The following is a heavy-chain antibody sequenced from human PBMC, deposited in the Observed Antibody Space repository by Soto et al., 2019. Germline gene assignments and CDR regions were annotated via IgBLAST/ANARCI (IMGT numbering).Heavy chain of an antibody. Sequence: QVQLQESGPGLVKPSGTLSLTCAVSGGSISSSNWWSWVRQPPGKGLEWIGEIYHSGSTNYNPSLKSRVTTSVDKSKNQFSLKLSSVTAADTAVYYCARVGDYYDSSASLDYWGQGTLVTVSS. V-gene: IGHV4-4*02. D-gene: IGHD3-22*01. CDR2: IYHSGST. CDR3: ARVGDYYDSSASLDY. J-gene: IGHJ4*02. CDR1: GGSISSSNW.